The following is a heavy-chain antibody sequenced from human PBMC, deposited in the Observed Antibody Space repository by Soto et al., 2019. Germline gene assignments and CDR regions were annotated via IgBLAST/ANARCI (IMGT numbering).Heavy chain of an antibody. CDR3: ARVDSRQDY. V-gene: IGHV1-8*02. Sequence: ASVKVSCKASGGTFSSYAISWVRQATGQGLEWMGWMNPNSGNTGYAQKFQGRVTMTRNTSISTAYMGLSSLRSEDTAVYYCARVDSRQDYWGQGTLVTVSS. CDR2: MNPNSGNT. CDR1: GGTFSSYA. J-gene: IGHJ4*02. D-gene: IGHD6-13*01.